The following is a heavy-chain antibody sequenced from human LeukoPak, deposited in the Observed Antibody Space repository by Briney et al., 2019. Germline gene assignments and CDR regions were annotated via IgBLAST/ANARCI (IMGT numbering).Heavy chain of an antibody. V-gene: IGHV4-59*01. CDR2: IYYSGST. CDR1: GGSISSFY. J-gene: IGHJ5*02. Sequence: SETLSLTCTVSGGSISSFYWNWIRQPPGKGLEWIGYIYYSGSTNYNPSLKSRVTISEDTSKNQFSLKLTSVTAADTAVYYCARGSPLSILADPWGQGTLVTVSS. CDR3: ARGSPLSILADP. D-gene: IGHD2-21*01.